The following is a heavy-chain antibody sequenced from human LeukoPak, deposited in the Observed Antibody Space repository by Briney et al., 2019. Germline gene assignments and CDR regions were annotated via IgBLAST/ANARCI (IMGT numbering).Heavy chain of an antibody. CDR2: IYYSGST. CDR3: ARGTYGGNSGWFDP. D-gene: IGHD4-23*01. V-gene: IGHV4-39*07. Sequence: SETLSLTCTVSGGSISSSSYYWGWIRQPPGKGLEWIGSIYYSGSTYYNPSLKSRVTISVDTSKNQFSLKLSSVTAADTAVYYCARGTYGGNSGWFDPWGQGTLVTVSS. CDR1: GGSISSSSYY. J-gene: IGHJ5*02.